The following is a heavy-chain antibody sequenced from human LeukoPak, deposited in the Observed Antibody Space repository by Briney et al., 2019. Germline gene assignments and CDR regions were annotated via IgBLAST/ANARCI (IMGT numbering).Heavy chain of an antibody. D-gene: IGHD3-10*02. CDR1: GFTFTNYA. J-gene: IGHJ6*04. V-gene: IGHV3-23*01. Sequence: GGSLRLSCAASGFTFTNYAMTWVRQAPGKGLEWVSAISGSGGSTYYADSVKGRFTISRDNSKNTLYLQMNSLRAEDTAVYYCAELGITMIGGVWGKGTTVTISS. CDR2: ISGSGGST. CDR3: AELGITMIGGV.